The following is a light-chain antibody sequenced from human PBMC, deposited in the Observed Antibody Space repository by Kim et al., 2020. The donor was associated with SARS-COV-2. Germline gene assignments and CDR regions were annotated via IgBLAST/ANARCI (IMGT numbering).Light chain of an antibody. V-gene: IGKV1-5*03. Sequence: DIQMTQSPSTLSASVGDRVTITCRASQIINTFLAWYKQKPGKAPDLLIYQASSLQIGVPSRFSSSGSGTEFTLTINSLQPDDFATYYCQHYIRFPYTFGQGTKLEI. CDR1: QIINTF. CDR2: QAS. CDR3: QHYIRFPYT. J-gene: IGKJ2*01.